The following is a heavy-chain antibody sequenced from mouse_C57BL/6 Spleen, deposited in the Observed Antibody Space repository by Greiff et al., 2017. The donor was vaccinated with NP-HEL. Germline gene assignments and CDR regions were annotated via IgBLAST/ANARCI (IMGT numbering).Heavy chain of an antibody. CDR2: IWSGGST. CDR3: ARKGDYSDAMDY. CDR1: GFSLTSYG. J-gene: IGHJ4*01. Sequence: QVQLKQSGPGLVQPSQSLSITCTVSGFSLTSYGVHWVRQSPGKGLEWLGVIWSGGSTDYNAAFISRLSISKDNSKSQVFFKMNSLQADDTAIYYCARKGDYSDAMDYWGQGTSVTVSS. D-gene: IGHD2-12*01. V-gene: IGHV2-2*01.